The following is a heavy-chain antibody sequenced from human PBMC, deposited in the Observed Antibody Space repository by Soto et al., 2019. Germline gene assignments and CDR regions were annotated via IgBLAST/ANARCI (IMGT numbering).Heavy chain of an antibody. J-gene: IGHJ5*02. CDR1: GFTFSSYA. V-gene: IGHV3-23*01. CDR2: ISGSGGST. Sequence: GGSLRLSCAASGFTFSSYAMSWVRQAPGKGLEWVSAISGSGGSTYYADSVKGRFTISRDNSKNTLYLQMNSLRAEDTAVYYCARGGWELRFSTWGQGTPVTVSS. CDR3: ARGGWELRFST. D-gene: IGHD1-26*01.